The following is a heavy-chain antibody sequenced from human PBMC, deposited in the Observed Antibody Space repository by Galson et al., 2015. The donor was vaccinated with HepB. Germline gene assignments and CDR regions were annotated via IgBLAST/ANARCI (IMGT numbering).Heavy chain of an antibody. CDR1: RFTFSTHS. CDR2: IIGTGVIV. CDR3: ARDGRSPVEFWFDL. V-gene: IGHV3-48*02. D-gene: IGHD3-10*01. J-gene: IGHJ2*01. Sequence: SLRLSCAASRFTFSTHSMNWVRQAPGKGLEWIAYIIGTGVIVYADSVQGRFTISRDNAKYSLFLQMNSLRDEDTAVYYCARDGRSPVEFWFDLWGRGTLVTVSS.